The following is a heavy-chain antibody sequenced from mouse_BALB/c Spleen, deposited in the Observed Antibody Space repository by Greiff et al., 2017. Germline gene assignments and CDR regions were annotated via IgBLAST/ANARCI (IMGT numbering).Heavy chain of an antibody. V-gene: IGHV5-12-2*01. D-gene: IGHD2-4*01. J-gene: IGHJ3*01. Sequence: EVQLVESGGGLVQPGGSLKLSCAASGFTFSSYTMSWVRQTPEKRLEWVAYISNGGGSTYYPDTVKGRFTISRDNAKNTLYLQMSSLKSEDTAMYYCASLGLYDSWFAYWGQGTLVTVSA. CDR1: GFTFSSYT. CDR2: ISNGGGST. CDR3: ASLGLYDSWFAY.